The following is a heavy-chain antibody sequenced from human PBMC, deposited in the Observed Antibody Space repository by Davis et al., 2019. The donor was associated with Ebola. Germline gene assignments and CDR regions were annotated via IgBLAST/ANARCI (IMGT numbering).Heavy chain of an antibody. V-gene: IGHV1-8*01. CDR2: MNPNSGNT. Sequence: ASVKVSCKASGYTFTSYDINWVRQATGQGLEWMGWMNPNSGNTGYAQKFQGRVTMTRNTSISTAYMELSSLRSEDTAVYYCARGRYSGYDEDIYYGMDVWGQGTTVTVSS. J-gene: IGHJ6*02. CDR1: GYTFTSYD. CDR3: ARGRYSGYDEDIYYGMDV. D-gene: IGHD5-12*01.